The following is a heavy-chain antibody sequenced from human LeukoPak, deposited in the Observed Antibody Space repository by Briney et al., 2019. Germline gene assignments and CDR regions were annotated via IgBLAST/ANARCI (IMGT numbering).Heavy chain of an antibody. V-gene: IGHV5-51*01. CDR3: ARKVTTVTQWFDP. CDR2: IYPGDSDT. J-gene: IGHJ5*02. D-gene: IGHD4-11*01. CDR1: GYSFTSYW. Sequence: GESLKISCKGSGYSFTSYWIGWVRQMPGKGLEWMGIIYPGDSDTRYSPSFQGQVTTSADKSISTVYLQWSSLKASDTAMYYCARKVTTVTQWFDPWGQGTLVTVSS.